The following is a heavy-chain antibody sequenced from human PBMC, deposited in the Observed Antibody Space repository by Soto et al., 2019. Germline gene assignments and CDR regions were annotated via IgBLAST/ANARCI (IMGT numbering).Heavy chain of an antibody. CDR1: GGSISSNNYF. V-gene: IGHV4-39*01. J-gene: IGHJ4*02. CDR2: SSYSGST. CDR3: ARHADLYYFDY. Sequence: QLQLQESGPGLVKPSETLSLTCTVSGGSISSNNYFWGWIRQPPGKGLEWIGRSSYSGSTYYNPSLQRRLTISVDTSKTQFSLQLSSVTDAHTAVYYCARHADLYYFDYWGQGTLVTVSS.